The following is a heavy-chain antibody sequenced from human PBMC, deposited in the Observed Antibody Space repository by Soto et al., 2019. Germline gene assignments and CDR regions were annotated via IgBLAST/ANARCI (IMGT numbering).Heavy chain of an antibody. J-gene: IGHJ6*03. CDR2: IYPGDSDT. V-gene: IGHV5-51*01. Sequence: GESLKISCKGSGYSFTSYWIGWVRQMPGKGLEWMGIIYPGDSDTRYSPSFQGQVTISADKSISTAYLQWSSLKASDTAMYYCARIINDYGSGSYFFRYYYYYMDVWGKGTTVTVSS. CDR1: GYSFTSYW. CDR3: ARIINDYGSGSYFFRYYYYYMDV. D-gene: IGHD3-10*01.